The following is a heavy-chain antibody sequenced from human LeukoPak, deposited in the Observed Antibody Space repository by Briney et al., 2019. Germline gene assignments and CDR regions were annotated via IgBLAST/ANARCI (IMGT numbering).Heavy chain of an antibody. CDR3: ARGEWSSSPFDY. V-gene: IGHV3-53*01. D-gene: IGHD6-6*01. Sequence: GGSLRLSCTVSGFTVSSNSMSWVRQAPGKGLEWVSFIYSDNTHYSDSVKGRFTISRDNARNSLYLQMNSLRAEDTAVYYCARGEWSSSPFDYWGQGTLVTVSS. CDR1: GFTVSSNS. J-gene: IGHJ4*02. CDR2: IYSDNT.